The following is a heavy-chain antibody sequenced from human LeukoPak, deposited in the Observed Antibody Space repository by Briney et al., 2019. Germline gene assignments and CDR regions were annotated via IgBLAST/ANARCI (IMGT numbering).Heavy chain of an antibody. Sequence: ASVRVSCKASGFSFSSYGFSWVRQAPGQGLEWMGWISAYNGKTNYAQKFQGRVTMTTDTSTTTVYMDLRSLGSDDTAVYSCARGGALTSFDSWGQGTLITVSS. CDR1: GFSFSSYG. V-gene: IGHV1-18*01. CDR2: ISAYNGKT. CDR3: ARGGALTSFDS. J-gene: IGHJ4*02. D-gene: IGHD1-26*01.